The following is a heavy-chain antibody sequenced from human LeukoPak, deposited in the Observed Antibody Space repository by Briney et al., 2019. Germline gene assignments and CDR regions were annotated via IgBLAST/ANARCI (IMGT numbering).Heavy chain of an antibody. Sequence: GGSLRLSCVASGFTFGNHRMSWVHQAPGKGLEWVADIKQDGGETYYADFVRGRFTISRDNGKNSLYLQMNSLRVEDTAVYFCARDSTGWQADSFDIWGQGTKVTVSA. V-gene: IGHV3-7*01. CDR2: IKQDGGET. D-gene: IGHD2-8*02. CDR3: ARDSTGWQADSFDI. J-gene: IGHJ3*02. CDR1: GFTFGNHR.